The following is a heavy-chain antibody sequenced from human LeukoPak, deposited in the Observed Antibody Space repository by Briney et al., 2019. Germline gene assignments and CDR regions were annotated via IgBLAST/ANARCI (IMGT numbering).Heavy chain of an antibody. CDR2: TSYDGAKE. J-gene: IGHJ4*02. CDR3: AKDRRNNGWHEPFDY. Sequence: AGGSLRLSCAVSGFTFSAYGVHWVRQAPGKGLEWVAGTSYDGAKEDYADSVKGRFTASRDMSKNTLYLQMSSLRADDTALYYCAKDRRNNGWHEPFDYWGQGTLVTVSS. CDR1: GFTFSAYG. D-gene: IGHD6-19*01. V-gene: IGHV3-30*18.